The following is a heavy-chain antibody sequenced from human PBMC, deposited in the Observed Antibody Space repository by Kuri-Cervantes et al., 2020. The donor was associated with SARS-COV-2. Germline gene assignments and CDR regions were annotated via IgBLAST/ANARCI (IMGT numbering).Heavy chain of an antibody. V-gene: IGHV3-23*01. CDR3: ARAPPYYDFWTFFDF. CDR1: GFTFSGHW. Sequence: GESLMISCAASGFTFSGHWIHWVRQAPGEGLEWVSVIRGSGGGTYYADSVKGRFTISRDNSKNMLYLQMNSLGVDDTAVYYCARAPPYYDFWTFFDFWGQGSLVTVSS. CDR2: IRGSGGGT. D-gene: IGHD3-3*01. J-gene: IGHJ4*02.